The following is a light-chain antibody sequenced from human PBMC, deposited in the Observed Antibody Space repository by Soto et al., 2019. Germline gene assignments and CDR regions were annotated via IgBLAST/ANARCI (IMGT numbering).Light chain of an antibody. CDR2: EVT. CDR1: SSDVGSNDF. J-gene: IGLJ1*01. V-gene: IGLV2-23*02. Sequence: QSVLTQPASVSGSPGQSITISCTGTSSDVGSNDFVSWYQRYPGKAPKLMIYEVTKRPSGVSNRFSGSKSGNTASLTISGLQAEDEADYYCCSYAGSSSSTYYFFGFGTKVTVL. CDR3: CSYAGSSSSTYYF.